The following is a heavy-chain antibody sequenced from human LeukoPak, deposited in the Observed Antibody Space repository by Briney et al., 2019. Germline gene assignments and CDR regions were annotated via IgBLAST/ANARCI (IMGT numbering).Heavy chain of an antibody. V-gene: IGHV3-48*03. CDR1: GFTFSNYA. Sequence: PGGSLRLSCAPSGFTFSNYAMSWVRQAPGKGLEWVSIISGSGSTIYYADSVKGRFTISRDNAKNSLYLQMNSLRAEDTAVYYCARKTLGFEELYPNSFDPWGQGTLVTVSS. CDR3: ARKTLGFEELYPNSFDP. CDR2: ISGSGSTI. D-gene: IGHD3-10*01. J-gene: IGHJ5*02.